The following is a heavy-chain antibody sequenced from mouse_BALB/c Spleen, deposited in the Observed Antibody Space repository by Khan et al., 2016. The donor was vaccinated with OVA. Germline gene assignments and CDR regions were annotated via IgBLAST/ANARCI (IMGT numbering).Heavy chain of an antibody. J-gene: IGHJ3*01. CDR2: ITTGGAYT. CDR1: GFTFSTYG. V-gene: IGHV5-6*01. Sequence: EVELVESGGDFVRPGGSLKLYCAASGFTFSTYGMSWVRQTPDKRLEWVANITTGGAYTYYPDSVKGRFTISRDNAKNTLNQQVISLKSEYTAKYYGEIPAYYYNSEVFAYWGQGTLVTVAA. CDR3: EIPAYYYNSEVFAY. D-gene: IGHD1-1*01.